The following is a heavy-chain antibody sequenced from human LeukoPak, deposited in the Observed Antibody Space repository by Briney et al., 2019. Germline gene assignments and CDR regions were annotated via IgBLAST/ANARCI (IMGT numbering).Heavy chain of an antibody. D-gene: IGHD6-25*01. CDR1: GFNFNDYA. V-gene: IGHV3-9*01. CDR3: AKAAADWYFDV. J-gene: IGHJ2*01. CDR2: ISWNSGTK. Sequence: GRSLRLSCVASGFNFNDYAMHWVWQAPGKGLEWVSGISWNSGTKDYADSVKGRFIISRDYAQRSLFLQMNSLATEDTAFYYCAKAAADWYFDVWGRGTLVTVSS.